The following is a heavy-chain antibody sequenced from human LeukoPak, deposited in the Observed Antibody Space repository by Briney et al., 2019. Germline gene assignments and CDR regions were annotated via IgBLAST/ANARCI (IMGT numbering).Heavy chain of an antibody. Sequence: GGSLRLSCAASGFTFSSYAMYWVRRTPGQGLEYVSVISGNGVSTHYATSVKGRFTISRDNSKNTLYLQMGSLRAEDMAVYYCARDASDIVVVPAAVGPFDLWGQGTLVTVSS. CDR3: ARDASDIVVVPAAVGPFDL. CDR1: GFTFSSYA. V-gene: IGHV3-64*01. D-gene: IGHD2-2*01. CDR2: ISGNGVST. J-gene: IGHJ4*02.